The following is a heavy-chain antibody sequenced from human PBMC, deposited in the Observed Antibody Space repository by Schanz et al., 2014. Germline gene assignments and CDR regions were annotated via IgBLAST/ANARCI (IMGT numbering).Heavy chain of an antibody. V-gene: IGHV3-7*01. D-gene: IGHD3-10*01. J-gene: IGHJ4*02. CDR2: IKEDGSEK. Sequence: EVQLVESGGGLVQPGGSLRLSCEASGFTFSSYWMSWVRQAPGKGLEWVANIKEDGSEKYYVDSVKGRFTISRDNARNSLYLQMNRLRVEDTAVYYCARDVGYYSWSDYWGQGTLVTVSS. CDR1: GFTFSSYW. CDR3: ARDVGYYSWSDY.